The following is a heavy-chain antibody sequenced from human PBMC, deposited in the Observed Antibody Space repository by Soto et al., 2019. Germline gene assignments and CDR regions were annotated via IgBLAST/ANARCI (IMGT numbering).Heavy chain of an antibody. Sequence: ASVKVSCKASGGTFSRYSINWVRQAPGQGLEWMGKIIPIVGSTNYAQKFQGRVTITADKSTGTAYMELSSLRSEDTAAYYCSKGGYCSGCSCYHLYGMGVWGQGTKVTVSS. CDR1: GGTFSRYS. D-gene: IGHD2-15*01. CDR3: SKGGYCSGCSCYHLYGMGV. J-gene: IGHJ6*01. CDR2: IIPIVGST. V-gene: IGHV1-69*08.